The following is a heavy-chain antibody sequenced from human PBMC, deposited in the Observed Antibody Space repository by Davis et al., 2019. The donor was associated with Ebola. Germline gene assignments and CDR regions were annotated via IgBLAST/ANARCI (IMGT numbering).Heavy chain of an antibody. D-gene: IGHD3-10*01. CDR3: ARMGSSGSYYLIDY. V-gene: IGHV2-70*11. Sequence: SGPTLVKPTQTLTLTCTFSGFSLSTSGMCVSWIRQPPWKALEWLARIDWDDDKYYSTSLKTRLTISKDTSKNQVVLTITNMDPGDTATYYCARMGSSGSYYLIDYWGQGTLVTVSS. J-gene: IGHJ4*02. CDR1: GFSLSTSGMC. CDR2: IDWDDDK.